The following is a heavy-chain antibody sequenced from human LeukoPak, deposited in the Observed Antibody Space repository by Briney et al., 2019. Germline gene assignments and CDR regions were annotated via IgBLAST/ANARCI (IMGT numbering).Heavy chain of an antibody. D-gene: IGHD5/OR15-5a*01. CDR1: GFTFSGYD. CDR3: ARAVSAYYYYYYYMDV. Sequence: PGRSLRLSCAASGFTFSGYDMNWVRQAPGKGLEWVSSISGSSSYIYYADSVKGRFTISRDNAKNSLYLQMNSLRAEDTAVYYCARAVSAYYYYYYYMDVWGKGTTVTVSS. V-gene: IGHV3-21*01. CDR2: ISGSSSYI. J-gene: IGHJ6*03.